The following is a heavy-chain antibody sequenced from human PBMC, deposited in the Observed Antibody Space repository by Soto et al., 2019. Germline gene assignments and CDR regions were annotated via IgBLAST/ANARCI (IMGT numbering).Heavy chain of an antibody. CDR3: AKDIRITGTTYEVWAFDI. Sequence: PGGSLRLSCAASGFTFDDYAMHWVRQAPGKGLEWVSGISWNSGSIGYADSVKGRFTISRDNAKNSLYLQMNSLRAEDTALYYCAKDIRITGTTYEVWAFDIWGQGTMVTVSS. D-gene: IGHD1-20*01. V-gene: IGHV3-9*01. CDR1: GFTFDDYA. CDR2: ISWNSGSI. J-gene: IGHJ3*02.